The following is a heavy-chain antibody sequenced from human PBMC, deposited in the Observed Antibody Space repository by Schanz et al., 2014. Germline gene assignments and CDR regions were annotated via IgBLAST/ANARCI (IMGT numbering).Heavy chain of an antibody. J-gene: IGHJ6*02. CDR1: GYTFTGYY. V-gene: IGHV1-2*02. CDR3: AKDGGGPTVTTGYYGMDV. D-gene: IGHD4-17*01. Sequence: QVQLVQSGAEVKKPGASVRVSCKASGYTFTGYYMNWVRQAPGQGLEGMGWINPNSGGTDYAQKFQRAVTRLSATSISTANMVLSRMRTSDTATYSCAKDGGGPTVTTGYYGMDVWGQGTTVTVSS. CDR2: INPNSGGT.